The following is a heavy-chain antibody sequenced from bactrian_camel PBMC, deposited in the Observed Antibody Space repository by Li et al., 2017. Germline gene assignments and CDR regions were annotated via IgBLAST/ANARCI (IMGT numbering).Heavy chain of an antibody. V-gene: IGHV3S40*01. Sequence: LSCAASGFTFSIYAIAWVRQAPGKGLEWVSSISSGGGNVYYAPSVKGRFTVSRDNAKNTLYLQMNSLKTEDTATYYCQKSGRLAVYPPAARGQGTQVTVS. J-gene: IGHJ4*01. CDR2: ISSGGGNV. D-gene: IGHD5*01. CDR1: GFTFSIYA.